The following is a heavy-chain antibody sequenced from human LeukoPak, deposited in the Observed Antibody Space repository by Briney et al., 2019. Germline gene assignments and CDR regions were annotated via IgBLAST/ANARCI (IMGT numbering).Heavy chain of an antibody. Sequence: GGSLRLSCAASGLTFSSYSMNWVRQAPGKGLEWVSSISSSSSYIYYADSVKGRFTISRDNAKNSLYLQMNSLRAEDTAVYYCARSIITMIVVVIPPDYWGQGTLVTVSS. CDR1: GLTFSSYS. J-gene: IGHJ4*02. CDR2: ISSSSSYI. D-gene: IGHD3-22*01. V-gene: IGHV3-21*01. CDR3: ARSIITMIVVVIPPDY.